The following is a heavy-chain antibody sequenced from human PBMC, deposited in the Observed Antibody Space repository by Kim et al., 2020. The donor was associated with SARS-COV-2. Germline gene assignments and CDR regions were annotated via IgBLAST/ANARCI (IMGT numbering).Heavy chain of an antibody. V-gene: IGHV4-31*02. J-gene: IGHJ5*02. Sequence: NPSLKSRVTISVETSKNPFSLKLSSVTAADTAEYYCARDGSGGCDNWFYPWGQGTLVTVSS. D-gene: IGHD3-10*01. CDR3: ARDGSGGCDNWFYP.